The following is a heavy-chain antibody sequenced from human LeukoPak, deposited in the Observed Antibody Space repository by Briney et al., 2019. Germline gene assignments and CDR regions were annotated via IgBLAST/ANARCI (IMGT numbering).Heavy chain of an antibody. D-gene: IGHD2-2*01. V-gene: IGHV4-61*02. J-gene: IGHJ6*03. CDR3: ARTTEGYCSSTRCYGFSYYYYMDV. CDR1: GDSISSGDYY. CDR2: ISSSGST. Sequence: SSETLSLTCTVSGDSISSGDYYWSWIRQPAGKGLEWIGRISSSGSTNYNPSLKSRVTISVDMSKNQFSLKLSSVTAADTAVYYCARTTEGYCSSTRCYGFSYYYYMDVWGKGTTVTISS.